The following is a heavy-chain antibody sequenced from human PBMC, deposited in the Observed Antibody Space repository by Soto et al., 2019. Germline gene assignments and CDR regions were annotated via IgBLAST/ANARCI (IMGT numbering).Heavy chain of an antibody. CDR3: AREDGYNYVDY. J-gene: IGHJ4*02. CDR1: GGSISSGDYY. CDR2: TYYSGST. D-gene: IGHD5-12*01. V-gene: IGHV4-30-4*01. Sequence: SETLSLTCTVSGGSISSGDYYWSWIRQPPGKGLEWIGYTYYSGSTYYNPSLKSRVTISVDTSKNQFSLKLSSVTAADTAVYYCAREDGYNYVDYWGQGTLVTVSS.